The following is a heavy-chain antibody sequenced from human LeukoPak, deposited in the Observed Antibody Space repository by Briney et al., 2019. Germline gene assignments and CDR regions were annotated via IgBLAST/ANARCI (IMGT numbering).Heavy chain of an antibody. CDR3: ARDNYYDSSGLGY. J-gene: IGHJ4*02. V-gene: IGHV3-21*01. CDR2: ISSSSSYI. CDR1: GFTFSSYS. Sequence: GGSLRLSCAASGFTFSSYSMNWVRQAPGRGLEWVSSISSSSSYIYYADSVKGRFTISRDNAKNSLYLQMNSLRAEDTAVYYCARDNYYDSSGLGYWGQGTLVTVSS. D-gene: IGHD3-22*01.